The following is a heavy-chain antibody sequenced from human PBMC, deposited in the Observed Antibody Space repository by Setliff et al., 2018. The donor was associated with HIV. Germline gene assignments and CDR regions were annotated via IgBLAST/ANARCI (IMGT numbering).Heavy chain of an antibody. V-gene: IGHV1-46*01. CDR2: INPSGGEP. CDR3: AREGPKTYYFDY. CDR1: GHSFTTYF. J-gene: IGHJ4*02. Sequence: ASVKVSCKASGHSFTTYFLHWVRQAPGQGLEWMGMINPSGGEPSYAQKFQGRVTLTSDTSTNTVYMELSSLRSEDTAVYYCAREGPKTYYFDYWGQGTLVTVSS.